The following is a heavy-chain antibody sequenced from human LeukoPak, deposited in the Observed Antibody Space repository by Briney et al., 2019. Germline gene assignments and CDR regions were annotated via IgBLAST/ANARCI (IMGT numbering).Heavy chain of an antibody. Sequence: GGSLRLSCVASGFTFSSYWMHWVRQAPGKGLVWVSHINSEGSTTTYADSVKGRFTISRDNAKNTLYLQMNSLRVEDTAVYYCTNPGRFGTSGYYPFDYWGQGTLVTVSS. J-gene: IGHJ4*02. CDR3: TNPGRFGTSGYYPFDY. CDR2: INSEGSTT. D-gene: IGHD3-22*01. V-gene: IGHV3-74*01. CDR1: GFTFSSYW.